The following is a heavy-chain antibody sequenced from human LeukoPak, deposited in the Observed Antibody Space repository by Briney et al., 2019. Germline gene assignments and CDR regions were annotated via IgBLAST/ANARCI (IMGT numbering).Heavy chain of an antibody. CDR2: IYTSGST. D-gene: IGHD2-15*01. Sequence: SETLSLTCTVSGGSISSYYWSWIRQPAGKGLEWIGRIYTSGSTNYNPSLKSRVTMSVDTSKNQFSLKLSSVTAADTAVYYCARGNVVVVAATRWGQLDYYGMGVWGQGTTVTVSS. CDR1: GGSISSYY. J-gene: IGHJ6*02. V-gene: IGHV4-4*07. CDR3: ARGNVVVVAATRWGQLDYYGMGV.